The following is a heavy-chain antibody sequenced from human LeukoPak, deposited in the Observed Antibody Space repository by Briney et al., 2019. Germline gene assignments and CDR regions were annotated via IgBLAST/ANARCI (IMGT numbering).Heavy chain of an antibody. D-gene: IGHD3-22*01. J-gene: IGHJ4*02. CDR2: ISAYNGNT. CDR1: GYTFTNYG. Sequence: GASVKVSCKASGYTFTNYGISWVRQAPGQGFEWMGWISAYNGNTNYAQKLQGRLTMTTDTSTSTAYMELRSLRSDDTAVYYCARTYYYGSSAYCGSVDYWGQGTLVTVSS. CDR3: ARTYYYGSSAYCGSVDY. V-gene: IGHV1-18*01.